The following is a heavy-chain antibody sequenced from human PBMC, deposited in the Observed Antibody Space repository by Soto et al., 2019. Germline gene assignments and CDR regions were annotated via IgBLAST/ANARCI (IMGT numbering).Heavy chain of an antibody. J-gene: IGHJ4*02. Sequence: HPGGSLRLSCAASGFTFSSYGMHWVRQAPGKGLEWVAVISYDGSNKYYADSVKGRFTISRDNSKNTLYLQMNSLRAEDTAVYYCARDDRDGYNYENDYWGQGTLVTVSS. V-gene: IGHV3-30*03. CDR3: ARDDRDGYNYENDY. D-gene: IGHD5-12*01. CDR2: ISYDGSNK. CDR1: GFTFSSYG.